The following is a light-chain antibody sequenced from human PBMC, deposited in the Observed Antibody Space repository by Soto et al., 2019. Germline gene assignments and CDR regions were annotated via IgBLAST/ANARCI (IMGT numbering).Light chain of an antibody. CDR2: DAS. CDR3: QQYGSSPWT. Sequence: EIVLTQSPGTLSLSPGERATLSCMASQSVSNNYLAWYQQRPGQAPRLLIYDASSRATGIPDRFSGSGSGTDFTLTISRLEPEDFAVYYCQQYGSSPWTFGQGTKVDIK. J-gene: IGKJ1*01. CDR1: QSVSNNY. V-gene: IGKV3-20*01.